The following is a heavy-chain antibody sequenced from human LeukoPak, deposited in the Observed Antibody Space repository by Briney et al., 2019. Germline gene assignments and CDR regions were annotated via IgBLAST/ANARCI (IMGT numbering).Heavy chain of an antibody. J-gene: IGHJ5*02. CDR1: GYTFTSYG. CDR3: AKGGYCSGGSCYNWFDP. Sequence: GASVKVSCKASGYTFTSYGISWVRQAPGQGLEWMGWISADNGNTNYSQKLQGRVTMTTDTSTSTAYMELRSLRSDDTAVYYCAKGGYCSGGSCYNWFDPWGQGTLVTVSS. D-gene: IGHD2-15*01. CDR2: ISADNGNT. V-gene: IGHV1-18*01.